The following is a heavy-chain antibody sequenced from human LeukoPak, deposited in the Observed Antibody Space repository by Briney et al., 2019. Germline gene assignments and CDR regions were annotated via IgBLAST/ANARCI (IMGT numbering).Heavy chain of an antibody. V-gene: IGHV4-39*02. CDR3: ARGGWDGYNYFDS. CDR2: IYYSGST. D-gene: IGHD5-24*01. J-gene: IGHJ4*02. Sequence: SETLSLTCTVPGGSIRSSSYYWGWIRQPPGKGLEWIGSIYYSGSTYYNPSLKSRITISVDTSKIHFSLKLSSVTAADTAVFYCARGGWDGYNYFDSWGQGSLVTVSS. CDR1: GGSIRSSSYY.